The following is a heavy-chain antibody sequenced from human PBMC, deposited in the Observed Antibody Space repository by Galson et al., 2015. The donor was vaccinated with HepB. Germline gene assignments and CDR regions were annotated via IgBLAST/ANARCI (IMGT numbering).Heavy chain of an antibody. J-gene: IGHJ3*02. V-gene: IGHV3-53*01. D-gene: IGHD1-26*01. CDR2: MYAASGST. CDR1: GFTVSDTY. CDR3: ARELFLVGATGALDI. Sequence: LRLSCAASGFTVSDTYMSWVRQAPGKGLEWVSVMYAASGSTYYADSVKGRFTISKDNSKNTLYLQMNSLRVEDTAVYFCARELFLVGATGALDIWGQGTMVTVSS.